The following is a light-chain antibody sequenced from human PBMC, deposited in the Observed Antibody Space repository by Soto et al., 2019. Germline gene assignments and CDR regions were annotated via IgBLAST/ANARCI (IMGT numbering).Light chain of an antibody. CDR1: QDINKF. CDR2: SAS. J-gene: IGKJ2*01. Sequence: IQLTQSPSSLSASVGDRVTLTCRASQDINKFLAWFQQTPGKAPKLLVYSASTLHSGVPSRFSGSGSGTDFALTISSLQPEGFATYYCQQLKTYPYTFGQGTRLDIK. V-gene: IGKV1-9*01. CDR3: QQLKTYPYT.